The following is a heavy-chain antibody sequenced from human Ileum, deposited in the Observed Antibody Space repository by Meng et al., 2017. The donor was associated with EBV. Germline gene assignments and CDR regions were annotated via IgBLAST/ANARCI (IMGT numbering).Heavy chain of an antibody. CDR1: GDSINNYF. J-gene: IGHJ5*02. CDR3: ARTNYDSSGYYNWFDP. V-gene: IGHV4-59*13. CDR2: VHHSVHI. Sequence: VQLQESGPGLVXPXXXXXLTXTXSGDSINNYFWSWIRQPPGKGLEWIGYVHHSVHINYNPSLKSRVTMSLDTSRNQLSLKLNSMTAADTAMYYCARTNYDSSGYYNWFDPWGQGTLVTVSS. D-gene: IGHD3-22*01.